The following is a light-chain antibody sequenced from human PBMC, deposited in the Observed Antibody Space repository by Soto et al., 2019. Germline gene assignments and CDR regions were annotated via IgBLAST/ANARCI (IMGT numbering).Light chain of an antibody. CDR3: SSYTSSVTVI. CDR1: SSDVGIYNF. CDR2: DVT. V-gene: IGLV2-14*01. J-gene: IGLJ2*01. Sequence: QSALTQPASVSGSPGQSITISCTGTSSDVGIYNFVSWYQQHPGKAPKLMIYDVTNRPSGVSNRFSGSKSGNTASLTISGLQAEDEADYYCSSYTSSVTVIFGGGPKLTVL.